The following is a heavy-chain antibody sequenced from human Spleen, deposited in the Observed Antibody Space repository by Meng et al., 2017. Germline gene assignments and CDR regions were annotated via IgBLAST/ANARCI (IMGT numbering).Heavy chain of an antibody. Sequence: GESLKISCEASGFSFSNHGMHWVRQAPGKGLEWVAVIWYDGSNKFYADSVKVQFTISREKYKNTLALQMNSLRAEDTAVYYFVRESTKWASLYFDYWGQGTLVTVSS. D-gene: IGHD1-26*01. V-gene: IGHV3-33*01. CDR3: VRESTKWASLYFDY. CDR2: IWYDGSNK. J-gene: IGHJ4*02. CDR1: GFSFSNHG.